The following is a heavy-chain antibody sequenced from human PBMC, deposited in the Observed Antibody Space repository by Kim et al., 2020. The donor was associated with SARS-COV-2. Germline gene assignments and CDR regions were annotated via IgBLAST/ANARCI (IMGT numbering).Heavy chain of an antibody. J-gene: IGHJ4*02. CDR1: GYSFTSYW. Sequence: GESLKISCKGSGYSFTSYWISWVRQMPGKGLEWIGRIDPSDSYTNYSPSFQGHVTISADKSISTAYLQWSSLKASDTAMYYCARRARRGKYYYDSSGDYWGQGTLVTVSS. CDR3: ARRARRGKYYYDSSGDY. V-gene: IGHV5-10-1*01. D-gene: IGHD3-22*01. CDR2: IDPSDSYT.